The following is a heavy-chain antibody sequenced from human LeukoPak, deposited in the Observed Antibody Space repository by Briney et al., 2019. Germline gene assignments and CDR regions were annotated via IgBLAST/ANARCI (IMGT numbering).Heavy chain of an antibody. J-gene: IGHJ4*02. Sequence: GGSLRLSCAASGFTFSTYIMNWVRQTPGKGLEWVSSIGTSTSYIYYADSVKGRFTISRDNAKNSLYLQINSLRAEDTAVYYCARDLVGGYELFDYWGQGTLVTVSS. D-gene: IGHD5-12*01. CDR3: ARDLVGGYELFDY. CDR1: GFTFSTYI. V-gene: IGHV3-21*01. CDR2: IGTSTSYI.